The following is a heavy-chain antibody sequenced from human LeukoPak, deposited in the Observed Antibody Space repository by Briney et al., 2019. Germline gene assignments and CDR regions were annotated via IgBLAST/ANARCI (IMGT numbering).Heavy chain of an antibody. CDR3: ARGRLRSELVY. Sequence: GGSLRLSCAASGFIFSGYSMNWVRQAPGKGLEWVSSISSSSSSIYYADSVKGRFTISRDNSKNTLYLQMGSLRAEDMAVYYCARGRLRSELVYWGQGTLVTVSS. CDR2: ISSSSSSI. D-gene: IGHD2-8*01. J-gene: IGHJ4*02. CDR1: GFIFSGYS. V-gene: IGHV3-21*01.